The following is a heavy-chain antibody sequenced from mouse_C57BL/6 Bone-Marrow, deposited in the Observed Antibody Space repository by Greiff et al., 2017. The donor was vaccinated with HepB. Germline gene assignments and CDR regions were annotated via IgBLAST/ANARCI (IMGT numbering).Heavy chain of an antibody. J-gene: IGHJ4*01. CDR2: IYPGSGST. Sequence: QVQLQQPGAELVKPGASVKMSCKASGYTFTSYWITWVKQRPGQGLEWIGDIYPGSGSTNYNEKFKSKATLTVDTSSSTAYMQLSSLTSEDAAVFYCASAGCAYYAVDYWGRGTSVTVTS. V-gene: IGHV1-55*01. CDR1: GYTFTSYW. D-gene: IGHD2-2*01. CDR3: ASAGCAYYAVDY.